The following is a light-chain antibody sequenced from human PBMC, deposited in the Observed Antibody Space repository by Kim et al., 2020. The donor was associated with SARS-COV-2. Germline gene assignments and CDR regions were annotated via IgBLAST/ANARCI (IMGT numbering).Light chain of an antibody. CDR2: GAS. V-gene: IGKV3-15*01. CDR3: QQYNNWPRT. Sequence: EIVMTQSPATLSVSPGERATLSCRASQSISSNLVWYQQKLGQAPRLLIYGASTRATGIPARFSGSGSGTEFTLTISSLQSEDFAVYYCQQYNNWPRTLGQGTKGDIK. CDR1: QSISSN. J-gene: IGKJ1*01.